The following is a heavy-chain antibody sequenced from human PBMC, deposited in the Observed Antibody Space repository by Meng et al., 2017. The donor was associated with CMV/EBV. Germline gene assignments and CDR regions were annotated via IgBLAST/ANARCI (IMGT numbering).Heavy chain of an antibody. CDR1: GFTFSSYW. CDR2: INSDGSST. Sequence: GESLKISCAASGFTFSSYWMHWVRQAPGKGLVWVSRINSDGSSTSYADSVKGRFTISRDNAKNTLYLQRNSLRAEDTAVYYCARDALVVVPAVTVFYYGMDVWGQGTTVTVSS. V-gene: IGHV3-74*01. D-gene: IGHD2-2*01. J-gene: IGHJ6*02. CDR3: ARDALVVVPAVTVFYYGMDV.